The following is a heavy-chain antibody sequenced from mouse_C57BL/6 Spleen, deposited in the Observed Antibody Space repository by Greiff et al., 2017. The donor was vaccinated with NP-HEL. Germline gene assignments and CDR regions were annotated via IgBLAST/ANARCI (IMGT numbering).Heavy chain of an antibody. CDR1: GYAFSSSW. CDR2: IYPGDGDT. CDR3: DYYGSSPYFDV. J-gene: IGHJ1*03. V-gene: IGHV1-82*01. Sequence: QVQLKESGPELVKPGASVKISCKASGYAFSSSWMNWVKQRPGKGLEWIGRIYPGDGDTNYNGKFKGKATLTADKSSSTAYMQLSSLTSEDSAVYFCDYYGSSPYFDVWGTGTTVTVSS. D-gene: IGHD1-1*01.